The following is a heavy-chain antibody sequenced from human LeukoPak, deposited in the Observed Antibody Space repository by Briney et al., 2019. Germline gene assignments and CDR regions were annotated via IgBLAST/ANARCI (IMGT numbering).Heavy chain of an antibody. CDR1: GGSISDYY. CDR3: ARTSYYYDTSGYNWYFAL. Sequence: SETLSLTCTVSGGSISDYYWSWIRQPPAKGLELIGYIYYSGTTKYDPSLKSRVTLSVDTSKNQFSLNLSSVTAADTAVYYCARTSYYYDTSGYNWYFALWGRGTLVTVSS. CDR2: IYYSGTT. J-gene: IGHJ2*01. V-gene: IGHV4-59*08. D-gene: IGHD3-22*01.